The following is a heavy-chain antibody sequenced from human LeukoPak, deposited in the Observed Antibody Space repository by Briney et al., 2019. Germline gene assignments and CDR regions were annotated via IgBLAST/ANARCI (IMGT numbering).Heavy chain of an antibody. CDR3: ARGWAAAGIAFDI. D-gene: IGHD6-13*01. CDR2: MNPNSGNT. J-gene: IGHJ3*02. Sequence: ASVKVSCKASGYTFTSYDINWVRQATGQGLEWMGWMNPNSGNTGYAQKFQGRVTMTRNTSISTACMELSSLRSEDTAVYYCARGWAAAGIAFDIWGQGTMVTVSS. CDR1: GYTFTSYD. V-gene: IGHV1-8*01.